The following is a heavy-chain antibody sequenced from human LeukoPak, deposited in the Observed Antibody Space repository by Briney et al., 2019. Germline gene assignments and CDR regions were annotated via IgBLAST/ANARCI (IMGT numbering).Heavy chain of an antibody. V-gene: IGHV3-23*01. J-gene: IGHJ4*02. D-gene: IGHD3/OR15-3a*01. Sequence: GGSLRLSCAASGFTFSRYALSWVRQAPGKGLQWVSSISGSSGSTYYADSVKGRFTISRDNSNNTLYLKMDSLRAEDTAVYYCAKVRTGHYFDYWGQGTLVTVSS. CDR1: GFTFSRYA. CDR2: ISGSSGST. CDR3: AKVRTGHYFDY.